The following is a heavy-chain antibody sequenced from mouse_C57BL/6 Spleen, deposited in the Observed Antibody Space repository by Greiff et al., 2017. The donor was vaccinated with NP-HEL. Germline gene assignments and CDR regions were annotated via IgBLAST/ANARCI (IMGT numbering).Heavy chain of an antibody. CDR3: ASFYDGYSGWFAY. Sequence: QVQLQQSGPGLVQPSQSLSITCTVSGFSLTSYGVHWVRQSPGKGLEWLGVIWSGGSTDYNAAFISRLSISKDNSKSQVFFKMNSLQADDTAIYSGASFYDGYSGWFAYWGKGILVTVSA. J-gene: IGHJ3*01. CDR2: IWSGGST. CDR1: GFSLTSYG. D-gene: IGHD2-3*01. V-gene: IGHV2-2*01.